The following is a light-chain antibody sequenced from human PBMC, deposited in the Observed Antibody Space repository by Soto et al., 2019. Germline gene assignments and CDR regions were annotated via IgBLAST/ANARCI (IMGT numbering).Light chain of an antibody. CDR2: GAS. J-gene: IGKJ2*01. CDR3: QKYNSAPYT. V-gene: IGKV1-27*01. CDR1: QGISNY. Sequence: DIPMTQSPSSLSASVGDRVTFTCRASQGISNYLAWFQQKPGEVPKLLIYGASTLQSGVPSRFSGSGSGTDFTLTISSLQPEDVATYYCQKYNSAPYTFGQWTKLEIK.